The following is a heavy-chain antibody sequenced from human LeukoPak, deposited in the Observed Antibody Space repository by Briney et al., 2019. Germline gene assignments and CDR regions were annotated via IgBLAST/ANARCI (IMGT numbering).Heavy chain of an antibody. CDR2: IYYSGST. CDR3: ARLSRDY. Sequence: PSETLSLTCTVSGGSISSYYWSWIRQPPGKGLEWIGYIYYSGSTNYNPSLKSRVTISVDTSKNQFSLKLSSVTAADTAVYYCARLSRDYWGQGTLVTVSS. J-gene: IGHJ4*02. V-gene: IGHV4-59*12. CDR1: GGSISSYY.